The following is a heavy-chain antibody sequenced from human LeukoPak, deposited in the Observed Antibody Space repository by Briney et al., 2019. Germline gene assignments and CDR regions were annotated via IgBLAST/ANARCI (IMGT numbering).Heavy chain of an antibody. V-gene: IGHV4-59*01. CDR1: GGSISSYY. D-gene: IGHD3-3*01. Sequence: SETLSLTCTVSGGSISSYYWSWIRQPPGKGLEWIGYIYYSGSTNYNPSLKSRVTISVDTSKNQFSLKLSSVTAADTAVYYCARWGAYDFWSGYNWFDPWGQGTLVTVSS. J-gene: IGHJ5*02. CDR3: ARWGAYDFWSGYNWFDP. CDR2: IYYSGST.